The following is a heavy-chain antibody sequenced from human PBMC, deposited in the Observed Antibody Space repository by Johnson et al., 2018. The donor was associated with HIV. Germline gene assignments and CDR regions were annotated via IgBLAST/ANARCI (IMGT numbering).Heavy chain of an antibody. J-gene: IGHJ3*02. V-gene: IGHV3-48*03. Sequence: VKLVESGGGLVQPGGSLRLACAASGFTFSNHWMHWVRQATGEGLVWVSYISSSGSTIYYADSVEGRFTISRDNAKNSMYLQMHSLRAEDTAVYYCARNGIIPAAKVVAFDIWGQGTTVTVSS. CDR2: ISSSGSTI. CDR3: ARNGIIPAAKVVAFDI. D-gene: IGHD2-2*01. CDR1: GFTFSNHW.